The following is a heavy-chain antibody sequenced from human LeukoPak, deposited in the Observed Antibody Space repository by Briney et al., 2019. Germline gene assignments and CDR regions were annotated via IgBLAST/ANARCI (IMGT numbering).Heavy chain of an antibody. D-gene: IGHD6-19*01. Sequence: GGSLRLSCAASGFSFSSYDMKWVRQAPGKGLEWVSYISSNGSTIYYADSVKGRFTISRDNAKNSLSLQMNSLRAEDTAVYYCAGYSSGWYSLFYWGQGALVTVSS. CDR2: ISSNGSTI. CDR3: AGYSSGWYSLFY. J-gene: IGHJ4*02. V-gene: IGHV3-48*03. CDR1: GFSFSSYD.